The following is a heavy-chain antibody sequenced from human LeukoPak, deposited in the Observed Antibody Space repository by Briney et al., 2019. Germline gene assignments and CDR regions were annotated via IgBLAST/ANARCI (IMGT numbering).Heavy chain of an antibody. D-gene: IGHD1-26*01. CDR2: ISGSGGST. V-gene: IGHV3-23*01. Sequence: GGSLRLSCAASGFTFSDYYMSWVRQAPGKGLEWVSAISGSGGSTYYADSVKGRFTISRDNSKNTLYLQMNSLRVEDTAVYYCAKDRIVGATTSYDYFDYWGQGTLVTVSS. CDR1: GFTFSDYY. J-gene: IGHJ4*02. CDR3: AKDRIVGATTSYDYFDY.